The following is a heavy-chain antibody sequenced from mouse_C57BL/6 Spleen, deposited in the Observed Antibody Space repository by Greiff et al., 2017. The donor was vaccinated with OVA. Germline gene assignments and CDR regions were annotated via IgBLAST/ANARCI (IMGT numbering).Heavy chain of an antibody. CDR3: ASGHYGSSSWYFDV. CDR1: GYTFTSYW. D-gene: IGHD1-1*01. J-gene: IGHJ1*03. Sequence: QVQLKQPGAELVKPGASVKLSCKASGYTFTSYWMQWVKQRPGQGLEWIGEIDPSDSYTNYNQKFKGKATLTVDTSSSTAYMQLSSLTSEDSAVYYCASGHYGSSSWYFDVWGTGTTVTISS. V-gene: IGHV1-50*01. CDR2: IDPSDSYT.